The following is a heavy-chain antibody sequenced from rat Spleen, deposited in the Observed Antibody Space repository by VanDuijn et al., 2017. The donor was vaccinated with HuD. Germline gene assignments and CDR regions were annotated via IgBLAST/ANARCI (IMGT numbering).Heavy chain of an antibody. V-gene: IGHV2-13*01. CDR1: GFSLSSYG. J-gene: IGHJ2*01. Sequence: QVHLKESGPGRVQPSQTLSLTCTVSGFSLSSYGIIWVRQPPGKGLEWMGVIWGNGDTNYRSALKSRLSISRDTSKSQVLLKMNSLQTEDTAMYFCARADISAIYTDGIWGQGVMVTVSS. D-gene: IGHD1-2*01. CDR3: ARADISAIYTDGI. CDR2: IWGNGDT.